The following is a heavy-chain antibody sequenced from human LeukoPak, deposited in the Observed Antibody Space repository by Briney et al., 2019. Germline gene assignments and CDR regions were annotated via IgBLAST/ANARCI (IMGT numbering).Heavy chain of an antibody. J-gene: IGHJ4*02. CDR1: GGPFSGYY. Sequence: SETLSLTCAVYGGPFSGYYWSWVRQPPGKGLEWIGEINHGGSTNYNPSLKSRVTIPADTSKSQFSLKLSSVTAADTAVYYCAREHSTYYYDSSGRSYFFDYWGQGILVTVSS. D-gene: IGHD3-22*01. CDR3: AREHSTYYYDSSGRSYFFDY. CDR2: INHGGST. V-gene: IGHV4-34*01.